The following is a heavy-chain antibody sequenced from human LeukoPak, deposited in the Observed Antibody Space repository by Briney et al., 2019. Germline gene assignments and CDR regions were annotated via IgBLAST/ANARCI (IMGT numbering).Heavy chain of an antibody. CDR3: AKDAAGPEY. D-gene: IGHD6-13*01. Sequence: GGSLRLSCAASGFTFSSYAMHWVRQAPGKGLEWVAVISYDGSNKYYADSVKGRFTISRDNSRNTLHLQMNSLRAEDTAVYYCAKDAAGPEYWGQGTLVTVSS. J-gene: IGHJ4*02. CDR1: GFTFSSYA. CDR2: ISYDGSNK. V-gene: IGHV3-30-3*01.